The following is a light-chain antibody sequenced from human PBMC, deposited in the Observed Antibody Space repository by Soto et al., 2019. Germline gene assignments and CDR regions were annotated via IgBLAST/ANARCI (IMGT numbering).Light chain of an antibody. J-gene: IGLJ3*02. Sequence: QSVLTQPPSASGTPGQRVTISCSGSSSDIGSNTVNWYQQLPGTAPKLLIYSDNQRPSGVTDRFSGSKSGNSASLAISGLQSEDEADYYCASWDDSLNGGVFGGGTKLTVL. CDR2: SDN. CDR1: SSDIGSNT. CDR3: ASWDDSLNGGV. V-gene: IGLV1-44*01.